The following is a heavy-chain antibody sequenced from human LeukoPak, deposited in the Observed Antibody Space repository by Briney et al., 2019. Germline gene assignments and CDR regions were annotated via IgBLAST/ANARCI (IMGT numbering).Heavy chain of an antibody. J-gene: IGHJ4*02. CDR2: INHSGST. V-gene: IGHV4-34*01. CDR1: GGSFSGYY. Sequence: SETLSLTCAVYGGSFSGYYWSWIRQPPGKGLEWIGEINHSGSTNYNPSLKSRVTISVDTSKYQFSLKLSSVTAADTAVYYCARSGRDFWSGQPKYYDIMKFPYWGQGTLVTVSS. CDR3: ARSGRDFWSGQPKYYDIMKFPY. D-gene: IGHD3-3*01.